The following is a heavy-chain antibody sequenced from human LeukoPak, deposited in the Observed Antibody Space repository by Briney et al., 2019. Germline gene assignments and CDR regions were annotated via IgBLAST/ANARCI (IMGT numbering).Heavy chain of an antibody. V-gene: IGHV3-48*02. CDR1: GFTFSSYS. J-gene: IGHJ4*02. CDR2: ISSSSSTI. D-gene: IGHD2-15*01. CDR3: AGETDDLLYYFDY. Sequence: SGGSLRLSCAASGFTFSSYSMNWVRQAPGKGLEWVSYISSSSSTIYYADSVKGRFTISRDNAKNSLYLQMNSLRDEDTAVYYCAGETDDLLYYFDYWGQGTLVTVSS.